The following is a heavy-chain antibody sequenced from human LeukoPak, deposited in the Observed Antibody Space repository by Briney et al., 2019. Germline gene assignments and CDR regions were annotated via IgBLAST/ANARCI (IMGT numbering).Heavy chain of an antibody. CDR1: GYSISSGYY. V-gene: IGHV4-38-2*01. Sequence: SETLSLTCAVSGYSISSGYYWGWIRQPPGKGLEWIGNIHHYGSTYYNPSLKSRVTISIDTSKNQFSLKLSSVTAADTAVYYCARGEYGSRATNDYWGQGTLVTVSS. D-gene: IGHD6-13*01. J-gene: IGHJ4*02. CDR3: ARGEYGSRATNDY. CDR2: IHHYGST.